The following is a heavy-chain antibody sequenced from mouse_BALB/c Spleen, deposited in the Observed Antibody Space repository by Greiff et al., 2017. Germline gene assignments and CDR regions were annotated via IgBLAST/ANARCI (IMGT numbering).Heavy chain of an antibody. CDR2: IWGDGST. J-gene: IGHJ3*01. CDR1: GFSLTGYG. V-gene: IGHV2-6-7*01. Sequence: VHLVESGPGLVAPSQSLSITCTVSGFSLTGYGVNWVRQPPGKGLEWLGMIWGDGSTDYNSALKSRLSISKDNSKSQVFLKMNSLQTDDTARYYCAREGDYGSSSWFAYWGQGTLVTVSA. D-gene: IGHD1-1*01. CDR3: AREGDYGSSSWFAY.